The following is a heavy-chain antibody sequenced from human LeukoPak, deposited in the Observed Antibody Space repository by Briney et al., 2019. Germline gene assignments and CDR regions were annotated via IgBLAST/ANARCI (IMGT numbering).Heavy chain of an antibody. Sequence: HPGGSLRLSCAASGFTFSSYGMHWVRQAPGKGLEWVAFIRYDGSNKYYADSVKGRFTISRDNSKNTLYLQMNSLRAEDTAVYFCVRDLMGSGSTTAYLHHWGQGTLVTVSS. CDR2: IRYDGSNK. J-gene: IGHJ1*01. V-gene: IGHV3-30*02. CDR3: VRDLMGSGSTTAYLHH. D-gene: IGHD1-1*01. CDR1: GFTFSSYG.